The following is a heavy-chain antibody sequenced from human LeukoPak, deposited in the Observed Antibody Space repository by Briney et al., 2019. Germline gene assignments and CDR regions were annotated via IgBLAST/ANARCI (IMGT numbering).Heavy chain of an antibody. V-gene: IGHV1-8*01. CDR3: ARGDRYSSGWYSY. CDR1: GYTFTSYD. Sequence: VASVKVSCKASGYTFTSYDINWVRQATGQGLEWMGWMNPNSGNTGYAQKFQGRVTMTRNTSISTAYMELSSLRSGDTAVYYCARGDRYSSGWYSYWGQGTLVTVSS. J-gene: IGHJ4*02. D-gene: IGHD6-19*01. CDR2: MNPNSGNT.